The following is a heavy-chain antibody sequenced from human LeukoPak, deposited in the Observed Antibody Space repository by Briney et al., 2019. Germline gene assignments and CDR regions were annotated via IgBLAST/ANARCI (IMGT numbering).Heavy chain of an antibody. D-gene: IGHD2-2*01. CDR2: INPNSGGT. CDR1: GYTFTGYY. CDR3: ATDLVVPAATHSY. J-gene: IGHJ4*02. V-gene: IGHV1-2*02. Sequence: GASVKVSCKASGYTFTGYYMHWVRQAPGQGLEWMGWINPNSGGTIYAQKFQGRVTMTEDTSTDTAYMELSSLRSEDTAVYYCATDLVVPAATHSYWGQGTLVTVSS.